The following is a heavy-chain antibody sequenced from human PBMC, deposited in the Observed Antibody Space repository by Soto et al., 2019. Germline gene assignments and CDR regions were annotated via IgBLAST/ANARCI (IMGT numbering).Heavy chain of an antibody. V-gene: IGHV1-24*01. CDR2: FDPDDGET. CDR3: ATKSYGDPNYYYYYMDV. CDR1: GYTLTELS. D-gene: IGHD4-17*01. J-gene: IGHJ6*03. Sequence: ASVKVSCKVSGYTLTELSMHWVRQAPGKGLEWMGGFDPDDGETIYAQKFQGRVTMTEDTSTDTAYMELSSLRSEDTAVYYCATKSYGDPNYYYYYMDVWGQGTTVTVSS.